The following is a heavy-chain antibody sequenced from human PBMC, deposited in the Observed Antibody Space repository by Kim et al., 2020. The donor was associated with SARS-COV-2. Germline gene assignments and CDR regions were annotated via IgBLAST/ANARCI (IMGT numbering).Heavy chain of an antibody. CDR2: IYYSGST. D-gene: IGHD3-10*01. J-gene: IGHJ4*02. CDR1: GGSISSSSYY. V-gene: IGHV4-39*01. Sequence: SETLSLTCTVSGGSISSSSYYWGWIRQPPGKGLEWIGSIYYSGSTYYNPSLRSRVAISVDTSKNQFSLKRSSVTAADTAVYYCAGQERTWDSPGDGMVRGVFDYWGQGTLVTVSS. CDR3: AGQERTWDSPGDGMVRGVFDY.